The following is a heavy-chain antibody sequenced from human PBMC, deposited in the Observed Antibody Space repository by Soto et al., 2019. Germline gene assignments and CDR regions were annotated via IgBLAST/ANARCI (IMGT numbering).Heavy chain of an antibody. V-gene: IGHV1-69*06. CDR3: ARGHIVATDYYYYYGMDV. Sequence: GASVKVSCKASGGTFSSYAIGWVRQAPGQGLEWMGGIIPIFGTANYAQKFQGRVTITADKSTSTAYMELSSLRSEDTAVYYCARGHIVATDYYYYYGMDVWGQGTTVTVSS. J-gene: IGHJ6*02. D-gene: IGHD5-12*01. CDR1: GGTFSSYA. CDR2: IIPIFGTA.